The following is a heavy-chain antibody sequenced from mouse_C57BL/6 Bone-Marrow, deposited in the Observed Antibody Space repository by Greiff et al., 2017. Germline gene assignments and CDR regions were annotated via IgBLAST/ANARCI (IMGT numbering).Heavy chain of an antibody. CDR3: ARHYDYDAYFDY. CDR1: GYTFTSYW. Sequence: VQLQQPGAELVRPGSSVKLSCKASGYTFTSYWMHWVKQRPIQGLEWIGNIDPSDSETYYNQKFKDKATLTVDKSSSTACMQLSSLTSEDSAVYYCARHYDYDAYFDYWGQGTTLTVSS. J-gene: IGHJ2*01. V-gene: IGHV1-52*01. D-gene: IGHD2-4*01. CDR2: IDPSDSET.